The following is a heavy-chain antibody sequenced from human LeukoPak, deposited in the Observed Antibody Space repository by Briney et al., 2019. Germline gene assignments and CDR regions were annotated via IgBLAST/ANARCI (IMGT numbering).Heavy chain of an antibody. Sequence: PGGSLRLSCAASGFTFSSYSMNWVRQAPGKGLEWVSYISSSSSTIYYADSVKGRFTISRDNAKNSLYLQMNSLRAEDTAVYYCAREGGTTETTRKGIWGQGTMVTVSS. D-gene: IGHD1-1*01. CDR1: GFTFSSYS. CDR3: AREGGTTETTRKGI. J-gene: IGHJ3*02. V-gene: IGHV3-48*01. CDR2: ISSSSSTI.